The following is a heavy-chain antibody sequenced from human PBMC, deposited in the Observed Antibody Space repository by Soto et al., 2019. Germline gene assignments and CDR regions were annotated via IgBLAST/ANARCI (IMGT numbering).Heavy chain of an antibody. J-gene: IGHJ6*02. Sequence: QVQLVESGGGVVQPGRSLRLSCAASGFTFSSYGMHWVRQAPGKGLEWVAVIWYDGSNKYYADSVKGRFTISRDNSKNTLYLQMNSLRAEDTAVYYCARDPGIYCISTSCYDMGGMDYYYYYGMDVWGQGTTVTVSS. CDR1: GFTFSSYG. CDR2: IWYDGSNK. D-gene: IGHD2-2*01. CDR3: ARDPGIYCISTSCYDMGGMDYYYYYGMDV. V-gene: IGHV3-33*01.